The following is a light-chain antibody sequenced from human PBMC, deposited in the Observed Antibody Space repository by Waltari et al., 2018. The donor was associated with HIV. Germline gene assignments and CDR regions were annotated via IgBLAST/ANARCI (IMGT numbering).Light chain of an antibody. CDR2: GAS. V-gene: IGKV3-15*01. CDR1: QSVSRN. Sequence: EIVMTQSPSILSVSPGERATLSCRASQSVSRNLAWYQQRLGQAPRLLIYGASVRATDIPARFSGSGSGTEFTLTISSLQSEDFAFYSCQQYNHWPLVFGQGTGVEV. CDR3: QQYNHWPLV. J-gene: IGKJ1*01.